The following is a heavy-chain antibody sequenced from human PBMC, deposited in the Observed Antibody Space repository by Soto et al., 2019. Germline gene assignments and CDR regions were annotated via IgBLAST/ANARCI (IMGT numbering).Heavy chain of an antibody. Sequence: QVQLVESGGGVVQPGTSLRLSCVTSGFIFNNYALYWVRQAPGKGLEWVASISVDGTKENYADSVKGRCCISRDKSKNTLYLEVKMLRGEDRAVYDCAREVVDWQYCDYWGQGTLVTVSS. CDR2: ISVDGTKE. J-gene: IGHJ4*02. V-gene: IGHV3-30-3*01. D-gene: IGHD2-15*01. CDR1: GFIFNNYA. CDR3: AREVVDWQYCDY.